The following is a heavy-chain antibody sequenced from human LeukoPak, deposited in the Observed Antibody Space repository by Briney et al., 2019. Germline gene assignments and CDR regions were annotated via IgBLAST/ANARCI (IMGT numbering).Heavy chain of an antibody. J-gene: IGHJ6*02. CDR3: ARGPILLWIHNGMDV. Sequence: GRSLRLSCAAYGFIFGDHAMSWVRQAPGKGLEVVGFIRSKSYGATTEYAASVEGRFTISRDDSKGIAYLQMNSLETKDTAVYYCARGPILLWIHNGMDVWGPGTTVTVS. CDR2: IRSKSYGATT. V-gene: IGHV3-49*04. CDR1: GFIFGDHA. D-gene: IGHD3-10*01.